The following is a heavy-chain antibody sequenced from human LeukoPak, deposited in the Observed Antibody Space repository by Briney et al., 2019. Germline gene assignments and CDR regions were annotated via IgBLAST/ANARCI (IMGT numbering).Heavy chain of an antibody. V-gene: IGHV3-23*01. CDR2: LTNSGGSGGVT. D-gene: IGHD3-22*01. CDR1: GFTFSTYA. J-gene: IGHJ4*02. CDR3: AKAMSTDHYDSRGFYRVDFDS. Sequence: GGSLRLSCAASGFTFSTYAMSWVRQAPGKGLEWVSALTNSGGSGGVTYYADSVKGRFIISRDNSKSTLYLQLSSLRAEDTAVYYCAKAMSTDHYDSRGFYRVDFDSWGQGTLVTVSS.